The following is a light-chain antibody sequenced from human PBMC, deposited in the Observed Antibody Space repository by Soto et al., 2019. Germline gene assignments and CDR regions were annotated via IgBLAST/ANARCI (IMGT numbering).Light chain of an antibody. V-gene: IGKV1-5*01. CDR3: QQYNSYLLT. CDR1: QSISRS. CDR2: DAS. Sequence: DIQLTQSPSFLSASVGDRVTITCRASQSISRSLAWYQQKPGKAPNLLIYDASSLESGVPSRFSGSGFGTEFTLTISSLQPDDFATYYCQQYNSYLLTFGPGTKVDTK. J-gene: IGKJ3*01.